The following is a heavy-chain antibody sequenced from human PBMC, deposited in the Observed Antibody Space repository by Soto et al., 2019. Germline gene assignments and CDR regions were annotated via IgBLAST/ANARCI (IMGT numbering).Heavy chain of an antibody. D-gene: IGHD4-17*01. J-gene: IGHJ6*02. CDR1: GGTFSSYA. Sequence: QVQLVQSGAEVKKPGSSVKVSCKASGGTFSSYAISWVRQAPGQGLEWMGGIIPIFGTANYAQKFQGRVTITADESTSTAYMELSSLRSEDTAVYYCARVDEVGYGDHTHYYGMDVWGQGTTVTVSS. CDR2: IIPIFGTA. CDR3: ARVDEVGYGDHTHYYGMDV. V-gene: IGHV1-69*12.